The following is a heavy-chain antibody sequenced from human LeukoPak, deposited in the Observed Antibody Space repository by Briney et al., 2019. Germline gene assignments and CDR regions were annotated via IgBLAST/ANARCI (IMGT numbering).Heavy chain of an antibody. CDR2: INPNSGGT. V-gene: IGHV1-2*04. CDR3: ARQHLSIAARLNGDGMDV. D-gene: IGHD6-6*01. Sequence: ASVKVSCKASGYTFAGYYMHWVRQAPGQGLEWMGWINPNSGGTNYAQKFQGWVTMTRDTSISTAYMELSRLRSDDTAVYYCARQHLSIAARLNGDGMDVWGQGTTVTVSS. CDR1: GYTFAGYY. J-gene: IGHJ6*02.